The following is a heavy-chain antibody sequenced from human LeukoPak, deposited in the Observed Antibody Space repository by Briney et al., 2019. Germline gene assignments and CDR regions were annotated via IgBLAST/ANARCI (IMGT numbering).Heavy chain of an antibody. Sequence: SETLSLTCAVYGGSFSGYYWNWLRQPPGKGLEWIGDINHSGSTNYHASLKSRVTISVDTSENQFCLKLSSGTGADTAVYYCARAGDGSGSYYDPWGQGTLVTVSS. J-gene: IGHJ5*02. D-gene: IGHD3-10*01. CDR3: ARAGDGSGSYYDP. V-gene: IGHV4-34*01. CDR2: INHSGST. CDR1: GGSFSGYY.